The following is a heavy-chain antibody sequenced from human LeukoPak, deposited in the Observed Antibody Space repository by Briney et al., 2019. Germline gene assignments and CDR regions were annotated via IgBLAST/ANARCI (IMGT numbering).Heavy chain of an antibody. J-gene: IGHJ4*02. CDR1: GFTFSSYS. CDR2: ISSSSSYI. CDR3: ATEYYDILTGYFDY. Sequence: PGGSLRLTCAASGFTFSSYSMNWVRQAPGKGLEWVSSISSSSSYIYYADSVKGRFTISRDNAKNSLYLQMNSLRAEDTAVYYCATEYYDILTGYFDYWGQGTLVTVSS. D-gene: IGHD3-9*01. V-gene: IGHV3-21*01.